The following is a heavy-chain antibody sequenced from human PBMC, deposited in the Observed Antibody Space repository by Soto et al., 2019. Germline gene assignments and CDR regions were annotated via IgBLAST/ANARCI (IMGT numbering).Heavy chain of an antibody. D-gene: IGHD5-12*01. V-gene: IGHV3-53*01. CDR3: HGYGY. J-gene: IGHJ4*02. CDR2: IYSGGTI. Sequence: EVQVVESGGGLVQPGGSLRLSCAVSGFTVTINYMSWVRQAPGKGLEWVSVIYSGGTIYYADSVKGRFTISRDTSKNTLYLQRNSLRGDATSVYYCHGYGYWGQGTLVTVSS. CDR1: GFTVTINY.